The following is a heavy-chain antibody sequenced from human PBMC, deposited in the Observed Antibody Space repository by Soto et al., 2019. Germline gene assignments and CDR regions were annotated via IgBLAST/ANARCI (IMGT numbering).Heavy chain of an antibody. V-gene: IGHV1-69*12. J-gene: IGHJ5*02. CDR2: VVPIFGTA. D-gene: IGHD6-19*01. Sequence: QVQLVQSGAEVKRPGSSGKFSCKASGGPFISYAFSWVRQAPGQGLEWMGGVVPIFGTANYAQKFQGRLTITADEPTSTAYMELSSLRSEDTAVYYCARGVLGSGWYDWFDPWGQGTLVTVSS. CDR3: ARGVLGSGWYDWFDP. CDR1: GGPFISYA.